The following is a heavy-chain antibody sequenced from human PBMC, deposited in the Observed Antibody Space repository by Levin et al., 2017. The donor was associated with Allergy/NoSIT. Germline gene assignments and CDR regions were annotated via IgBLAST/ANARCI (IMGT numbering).Heavy chain of an antibody. CDR1: GGSFSGYY. CDR2: INHSGST. J-gene: IGHJ6*03. V-gene: IGHV4-34*01. CDR3: ARGLYYDILTGYYYYYYYMDG. D-gene: IGHD3-9*01. Sequence: SETLSLTCAVYGGSFSGYYWSWIRQPPGKGLEWIGEINHSGSTNYNPSLKSRVTISVDTSKNQFSLKLSSVTAADTAVYYCARGLYYDILTGYYYYYYYMDGWGKGTTVTVSS.